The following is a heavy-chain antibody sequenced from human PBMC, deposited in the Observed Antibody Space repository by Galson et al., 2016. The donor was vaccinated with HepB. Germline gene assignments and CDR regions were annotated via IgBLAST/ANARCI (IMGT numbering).Heavy chain of an antibody. V-gene: IGHV3-49*04. CDR1: GFTFGTNA. Sequence: SLRLSCAASGFTFGTNALSWVRQAPGKGLEWVAFVRSRFTIGRDESTSIAYLQMDSLKTEDTAVYYCTRVVVAVHPQGDYYYGMDVGGQGTTVTVSS. D-gene: IGHD2-15*01. CDR3: TRVVVAVHPQGDYYYGMDV. J-gene: IGHJ6*02.